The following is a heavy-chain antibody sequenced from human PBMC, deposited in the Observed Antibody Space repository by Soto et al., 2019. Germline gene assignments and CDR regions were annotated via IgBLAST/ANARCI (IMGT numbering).Heavy chain of an antibody. D-gene: IGHD3-22*01. Sequence: QVQLQQWGAGLLKPSETLSLTCAVYGGSFSGYYWSWIRQPPGKGLEWIGEINHSGSTNYNPSLKSRVTISVDTSKNQVSLKLSSVTAADTAVYYCARTPDSSGFFDYWGQGTLVTVSS. V-gene: IGHV4-34*01. CDR1: GGSFSGYY. CDR2: INHSGST. CDR3: ARTPDSSGFFDY. J-gene: IGHJ4*02.